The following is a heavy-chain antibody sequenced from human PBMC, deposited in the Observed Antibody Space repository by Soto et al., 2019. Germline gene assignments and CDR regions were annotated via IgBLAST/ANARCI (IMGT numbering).Heavy chain of an antibody. V-gene: IGHV1-46*01. J-gene: IGHJ6*02. CDR3: ARAGCTNGVCYKGMDV. Sequence: QMQLVQSGAEVKKPGASVKVSCKASGYTFTSYYMHWVRQAPGQGLEWMGIINPSGGSTSYAQKFQGRVTRTRDTSTSTVYMELSSLRSEDTAVYYCARAGCTNGVCYKGMDVWGQGTTVTVSS. CDR1: GYTFTSYY. D-gene: IGHD2-8*01. CDR2: INPSGGST.